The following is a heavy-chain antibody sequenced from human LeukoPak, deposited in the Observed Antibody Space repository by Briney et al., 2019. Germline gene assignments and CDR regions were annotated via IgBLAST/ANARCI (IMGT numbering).Heavy chain of an antibody. D-gene: IGHD6-6*01. V-gene: IGHV4-39*01. Sequence: LGTLSPTCTVSGGSISSSSYYWGWVPQPPRKGLEWVGSIYYSGSTYYTPSLKSRVTISVDTSKNQFSLKLSSVTAADTAVYYCASSSSYYYYYYMDVWGKGTTVTVSS. CDR1: GGSISSSSYY. J-gene: IGHJ6*03. CDR2: IYYSGST. CDR3: ASSSSYYYYYYMDV.